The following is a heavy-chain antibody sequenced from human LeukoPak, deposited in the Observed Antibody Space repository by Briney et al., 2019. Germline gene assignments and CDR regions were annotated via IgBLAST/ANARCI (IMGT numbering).Heavy chain of an antibody. CDR1: GGSFSGYY. Sequence: PSGTLSLTCAVYGGSFSGYYWSWIRQPPGKGLEWIGEINHSGSTNYNPSLKSRVTISVDTSKNQFSLKLSSVTAADTAVYYCARTVIVVVPHFDYWGQGTLVTVSS. CDR3: ARTVIVVVPHFDY. J-gene: IGHJ4*02. D-gene: IGHD3-22*01. CDR2: INHSGST. V-gene: IGHV4-34*01.